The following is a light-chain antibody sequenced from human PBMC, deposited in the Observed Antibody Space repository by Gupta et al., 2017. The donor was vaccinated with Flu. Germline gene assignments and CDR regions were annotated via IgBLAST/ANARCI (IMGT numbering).Light chain of an antibody. J-gene: IGKJ2*01. CDR2: GAS. CDR1: QRISSY. CDR3: QQSYSISYT. V-gene: IGKV1-39*01. Sequence: GDRVTITCRASQRISSYLNWYQQKTGEAPKLLIYGASILQSGVPSRFSGGGSGTDFTLTISSLQPEDFANYYCQQSYSISYTFGQGTRVEIK.